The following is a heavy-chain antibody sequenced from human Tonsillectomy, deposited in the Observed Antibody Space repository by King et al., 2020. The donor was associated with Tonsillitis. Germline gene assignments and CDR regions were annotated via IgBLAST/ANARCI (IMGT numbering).Heavy chain of an antibody. V-gene: IGHV3-7*03. D-gene: IGHD3-16*01. CDR1: GFTFGSYW. CDR2: INQDGNEK. Sequence: VQLVESGGGLVQPGGSLRLSCASSGFTFGSYWMSWVRQAPGRGLVWVADINQDGNEKHYVDSVKGRFTISRDNAKNSLYLQMNSLRAEDTAVYYCAGDWGSPGYWGQGTLVTVSS. CDR3: AGDWGSPGY. J-gene: IGHJ4*02.